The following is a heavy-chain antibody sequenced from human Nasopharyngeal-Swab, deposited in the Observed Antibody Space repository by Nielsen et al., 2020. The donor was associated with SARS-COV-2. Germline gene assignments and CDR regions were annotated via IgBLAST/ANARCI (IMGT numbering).Heavy chain of an antibody. CDR3: AKDFSTGASGCLFD. CDR2: IWFDGSKK. D-gene: IGHD6-19*01. J-gene: IGHJ4*02. V-gene: IGHV3-33*06. Sequence: GGSLRLSCAASGFTFSWHWMHWVRQAPGKGLEWVTVIWFDGSKKYYADSVKGRFTVSRDNSKNTLYLQMSSLRAEDTAVYHCAKDFSTGASGCLFDWGQGTLVTVSS. CDR1: GFTFSWHW.